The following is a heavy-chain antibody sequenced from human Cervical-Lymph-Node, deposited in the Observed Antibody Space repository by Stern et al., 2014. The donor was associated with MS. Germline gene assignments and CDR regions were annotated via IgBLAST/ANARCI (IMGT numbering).Heavy chain of an antibody. V-gene: IGHV1-2*06. CDR3: ARDSVVEDLDS. J-gene: IGHJ4*02. D-gene: IGHD2-15*01. Sequence: VQLVESGPEVKKPGASVKVSCKTSGYTFTAYYIHCVRQAPGQGLERLGRINPNSGDAKYVHKFQGRVTMTRYASISTTYLELDSLTSDDTAVYYCARDSVVEDLDSWGQGTLVTVSS. CDR1: GYTFTAYY. CDR2: INPNSGDA.